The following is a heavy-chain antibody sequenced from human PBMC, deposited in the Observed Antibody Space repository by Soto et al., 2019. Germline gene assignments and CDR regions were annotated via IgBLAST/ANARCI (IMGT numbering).Heavy chain of an antibody. CDR3: ARTGRPAAIYYYGMDV. J-gene: IGHJ6*02. CDR1: GGTFSSYA. V-gene: IGHV1-69*12. CDR2: IIPIFGTA. D-gene: IGHD2-2*01. Sequence: QVQLVQSGAEVKKPGSSVKVSCKASGGTFSSYAISWVRPAPGQGLEWMGGIIPIFGTANYAQKFQGRVTINADESTSTAYMELSSLRSEDTAVYYCARTGRPAAIYYYGMDVWGRGTTVTVSS.